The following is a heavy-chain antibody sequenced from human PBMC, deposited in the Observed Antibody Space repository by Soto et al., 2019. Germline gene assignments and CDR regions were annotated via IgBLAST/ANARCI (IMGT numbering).Heavy chain of an antibody. Sequence: SETLSLTCTVSGGSISRNNKYWGWIRQPLGKGLEWIGTIYYTGSTYYNPSLKSRVTISVDTSENQFSLKLSSVTAADTAVYYCARHSPIAAAGTFDYWGQGTLVTVPQ. CDR3: ARHSPIAAAGTFDY. CDR2: IYYTGST. J-gene: IGHJ4*02. CDR1: GGSISRNNKY. D-gene: IGHD6-13*01. V-gene: IGHV4-39*01.